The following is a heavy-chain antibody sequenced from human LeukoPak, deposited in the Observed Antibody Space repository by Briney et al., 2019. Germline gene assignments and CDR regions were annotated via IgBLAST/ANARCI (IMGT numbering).Heavy chain of an antibody. CDR3: ARDLGQYYDTSDSWFDP. CDR1: EFSVGCNY. D-gene: IGHD3-22*01. J-gene: IGHJ5*02. CDR2: IYSGGST. V-gene: IGHV3-66*01. Sequence: GGSLRLSCAASEFSVGCNYMTWVRQAPGKGLEWVSLIYSGGSTYYADSVKGRFTISRDNSKNTLYLQMNSLRAEDTAVYYCARDLGQYYDTSDSWFDPWGQGTLVTVSS.